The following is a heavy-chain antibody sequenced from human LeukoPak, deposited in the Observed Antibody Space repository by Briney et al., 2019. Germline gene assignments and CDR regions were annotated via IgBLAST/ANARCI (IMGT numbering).Heavy chain of an antibody. CDR1: GLTFSSYG. D-gene: IGHD6-19*01. J-gene: IGHJ4*02. CDR2: ISYDGSNK. V-gene: IGHV3-30*03. Sequence: GGSLRLSCAASGLTFSSYGMHWVRQAPGKGLEWVAVISYDGSNKYYADSVKGRFTISRDNSKNTLYLQMNSLRAEDTAVYYRARGPVSSSGFFGYWGQGTLVTVSS. CDR3: ARGPVSSSGFFGY.